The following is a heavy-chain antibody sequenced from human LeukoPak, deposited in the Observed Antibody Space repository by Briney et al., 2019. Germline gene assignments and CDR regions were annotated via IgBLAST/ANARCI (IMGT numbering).Heavy chain of an antibody. V-gene: IGHV3-11*01. J-gene: IGHJ4*02. D-gene: IGHD5-12*01. CDR3: ARDRGYSADY. CDR1: GFTFNDYY. CDR2: ISSSGTTI. Sequence: GGSLRLPCVVSGFTFNDYYMSWIRQAPGKGLEWLTFISSSGTTISYADSVKGRFTISWDSAKNSLFLQMNSLRADDTAVYYCARDRGYSADYWGQGTLVTVSS.